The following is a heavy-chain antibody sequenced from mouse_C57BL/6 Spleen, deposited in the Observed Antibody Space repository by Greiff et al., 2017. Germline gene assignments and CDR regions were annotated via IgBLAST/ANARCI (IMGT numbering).Heavy chain of an antibody. CDR3: ARHYGNYLYYFDD. D-gene: IGHD2-1*01. CDR1: GFTFSDYG. Sequence: EVQVVESGGGLVKPGGSLKLSCAASGFTFSDYGMHWVRQAPEKGLEWVAYISSGSSTIYYADTVKGRFTISRDNAKNTLFLQMTSLSSEDTAMYYCARHYGNYLYYFDDWGQGTTLTVSS. CDR2: ISSGSSTI. V-gene: IGHV5-17*01. J-gene: IGHJ2*01.